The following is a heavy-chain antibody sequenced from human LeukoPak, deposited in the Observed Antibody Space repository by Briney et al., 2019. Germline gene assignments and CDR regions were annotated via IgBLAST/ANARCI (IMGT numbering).Heavy chain of an antibody. CDR2: ISSSSSYI. D-gene: IGHD2-21*02. CDR1: GFTFSSYS. CDR3: AKRCGGDCYYYHFDY. V-gene: IGHV3-21*04. J-gene: IGHJ4*02. Sequence: GGSLRLSCAASGFTFSSYSMNWVRQAPGKGLEWVSSISSSSSYIYYADSVKGRFTISRDNAKNSLYLQMNSLRAEDTAVYYCAKRCGGDCYYYHFDYWGQGTLVTVPS.